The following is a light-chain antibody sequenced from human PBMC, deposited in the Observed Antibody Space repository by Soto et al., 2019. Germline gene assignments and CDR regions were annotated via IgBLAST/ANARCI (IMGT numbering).Light chain of an antibody. CDR1: QSLVYSDGNTY. J-gene: IGKJ1*01. Sequence: DVVVTQSPLSLSVTLGQPASISCRSSQSLVYSDGNTYLNWFQQRPGQSPRRLIYYVSNRDSGVTDRVSGSGSGTDFTLKISRVEAEDVGVYYCMQSIQWPWTFGQGTKVEIK. V-gene: IGKV2-30*01. CDR3: MQSIQWPWT. CDR2: YVS.